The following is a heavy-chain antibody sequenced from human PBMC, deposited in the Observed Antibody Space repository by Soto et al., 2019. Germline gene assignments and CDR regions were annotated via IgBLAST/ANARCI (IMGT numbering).Heavy chain of an antibody. CDR1: GFTFRNYG. D-gene: IGHD3-10*01. CDR2: ISNGGSNK. V-gene: IGHV3-30*18. CDR3: AKDLWFGESLKYYFEY. J-gene: IGHJ4*02. Sequence: QVQLLESGGGVVQPGSSLRLSCVASGFTFRNYGMHWVSQAPGKGLGWVAVISNGGSNKYYADSVKGRFTISRDISKNTLYLQMNSMRAEDTAVYYCAKDLWFGESLKYYFEYWGQGILVTVSS.